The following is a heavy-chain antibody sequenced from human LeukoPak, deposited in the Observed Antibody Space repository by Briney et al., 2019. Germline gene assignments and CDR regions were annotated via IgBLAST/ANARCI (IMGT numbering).Heavy chain of an antibody. J-gene: IGHJ4*02. V-gene: IGHV3-15*07. CDR3: TTGRSSSWPDY. Sequence: GGSLRLSCAVSGFTFSNAWMNWVRQAPGKGLEWVGRIRSKTDGGTTEYAAPAKGRFTISRGDSKNTLYLQMDSLKSEDTAVYYCTTGRSSSWPDYWGQGTLVTVSS. D-gene: IGHD6-13*01. CDR1: GFTFSNAW. CDR2: IRSKTDGGTT.